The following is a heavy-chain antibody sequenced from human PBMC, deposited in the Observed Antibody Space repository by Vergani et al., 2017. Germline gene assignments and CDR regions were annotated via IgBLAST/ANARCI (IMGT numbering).Heavy chain of an antibody. V-gene: IGHV5-10-1*03. J-gene: IGHJ3*02. D-gene: IGHD4-17*01. CDR1: GYSFTSYW. Sequence: EVQLVQSGAEVKKPGESLRISCKGSGYSFTSYWISWVRQMPGKGLEWMGRIDPSDSYTNYSPSFQGQVTISADKSISTAYLQWSSLKASDTAMYYCARHRFDYGDPLGAFDIWGQGTMVTVSS. CDR3: ARHRFDYGDPLGAFDI. CDR2: IDPSDSYT.